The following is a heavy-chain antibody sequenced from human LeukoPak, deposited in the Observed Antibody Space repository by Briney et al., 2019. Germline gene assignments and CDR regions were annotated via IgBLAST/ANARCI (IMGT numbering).Heavy chain of an antibody. CDR2: IKEDGSEK. CDR3: VRSGDY. Sequence: PGGSLRLSCAASGFTFSSHWMNWVRQAPGKGLEWVANIKEDGSEKYYVDSVKGRFTISRDSAKNSLCLQMNSLRAEDTAIYYCVRSGDYWGQGTLVTVSS. J-gene: IGHJ4*02. D-gene: IGHD1-26*01. V-gene: IGHV3-7*05. CDR1: GFTFSSHW.